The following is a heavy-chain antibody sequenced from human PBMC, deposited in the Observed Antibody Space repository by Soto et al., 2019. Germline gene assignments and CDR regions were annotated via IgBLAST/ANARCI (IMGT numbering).Heavy chain of an antibody. J-gene: IGHJ4*02. D-gene: IGHD4-17*01. V-gene: IGHV3-30*18. Sequence: QVQLVESGGGVVQPGRSLRLSCAASGFTFSSYGMHWVRQAPGKGLEWVAVISHDGSNKYYADSVKGRFTISRDNSKNTLYLQMNSLRAEDTAVYYCAKGSTTVTTLGYWGQGTLVTVSS. CDR1: GFTFSSYG. CDR3: AKGSTTVTTLGY. CDR2: ISHDGSNK.